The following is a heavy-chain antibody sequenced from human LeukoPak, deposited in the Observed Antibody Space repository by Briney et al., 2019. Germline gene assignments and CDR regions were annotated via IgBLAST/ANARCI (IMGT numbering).Heavy chain of an antibody. V-gene: IGHV4-59*01. D-gene: IGHD3-3*01. CDR3: VRESRFTILGGVMSYFFYY. CDR1: GGSISSYY. CDR2: IYYSGST. Sequence: SEPLSLTCTVSGGSISSYYWSWIRQPPGKGLEWIGYIYYSGSTNYNPSLKSRVTISVDTSKNQFSLKLSSVTAAATAVYYSVRESRFTILGGVMSYFFYYWGRGTLPTVPP. J-gene: IGHJ4*02.